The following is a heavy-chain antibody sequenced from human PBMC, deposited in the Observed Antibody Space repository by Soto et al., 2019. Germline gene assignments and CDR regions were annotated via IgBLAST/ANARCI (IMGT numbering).Heavy chain of an antibody. CDR1: GFTFSSYA. CDR3: AKGGYDPFDY. Sequence: PGGSLRLSCAASGFTFSSYAMSWVRQAPGKGLEWVSGISGSGDSAYYADSVKGRFTISRDNSRNTLYLQMNSLRAEDTAVYYCAKGGYDPFDYWGQGTLVTVSS. J-gene: IGHJ4*02. V-gene: IGHV3-23*01. CDR2: ISGSGDSA. D-gene: IGHD5-12*01.